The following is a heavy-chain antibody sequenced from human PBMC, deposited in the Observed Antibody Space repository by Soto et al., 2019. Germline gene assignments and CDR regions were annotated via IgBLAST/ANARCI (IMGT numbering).Heavy chain of an antibody. CDR2: IFPKFGTA. D-gene: IGHD3-16*02. CDR3: EAEMTFGKLSVV. V-gene: IGHV1-69*13. Sequence: SVKVSCKASGDTDTNYVISWVRQAPGQGLEWMGGIFPKFGTAYSAQKLQDRLTITADESTSTVYMQLSSLRLDDTAVYYCEAEMTFGKLSVVWGQGTTVTVSS. J-gene: IGHJ6*02. CDR1: GDTDTNYV.